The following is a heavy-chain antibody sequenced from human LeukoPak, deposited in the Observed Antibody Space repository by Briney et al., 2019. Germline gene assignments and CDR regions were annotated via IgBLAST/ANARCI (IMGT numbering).Heavy chain of an antibody. CDR3: ARAQPGIAAAGGGFDY. Sequence: GGSLRLSCAASGFTFSSYSMNWVRQAPGKGLEWVSSISSSSSYIYYADSVKGRFTISRDNAKNSLYLQMNSLRAEDTAVYYCARAQPGIAAAGGGFDYWGQGTLVTVSS. J-gene: IGHJ4*02. V-gene: IGHV3-21*01. CDR2: ISSSSSYI. CDR1: GFTFSSYS. D-gene: IGHD6-13*01.